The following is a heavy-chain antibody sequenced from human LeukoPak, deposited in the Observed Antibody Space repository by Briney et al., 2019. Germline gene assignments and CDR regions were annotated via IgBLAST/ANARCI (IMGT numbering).Heavy chain of an antibody. Sequence: SVKVSCKASGGTFSSYAISWVRQAPGQGREWMGRIIPILGIANYAQKFQGRVTITADKSTSTPYMELSSLRSEDTAVYYCARDLGVSDDYGDRGPTPYYFDYWGQGTLVTVSS. V-gene: IGHV1-69*04. CDR2: IIPILGIA. J-gene: IGHJ4*02. CDR3: ARDLGVSDDYGDRGPTPYYFDY. CDR1: GGTFSSYA. D-gene: IGHD4-17*01.